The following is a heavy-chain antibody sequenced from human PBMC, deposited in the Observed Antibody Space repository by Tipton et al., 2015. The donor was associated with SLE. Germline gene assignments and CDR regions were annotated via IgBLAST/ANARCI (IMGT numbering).Heavy chain of an antibody. Sequence: GSLRLSCAASGFSFSSYSMNWVRQAPGKGLEWVSYISSSSNTVYYADSVKGRFTISRDNTKNSLYLQMSSLRVEDTAVYYCAREGGDYPLDQGGQGTLVTVSS. CDR2: ISSSSNTV. V-gene: IGHV3-48*04. J-gene: IGHJ4*02. CDR1: GFSFSSYS. D-gene: IGHD4-11*01. CDR3: AREGGDYPLDQ.